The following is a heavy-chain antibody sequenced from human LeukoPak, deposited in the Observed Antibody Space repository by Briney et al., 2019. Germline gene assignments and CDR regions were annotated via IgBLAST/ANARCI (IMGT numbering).Heavy chain of an antibody. CDR2: INPSGGST. CDR3: ARDPGQLLYHFDY. V-gene: IGHV1-46*01. D-gene: IGHD2-2*02. J-gene: IGHJ4*02. Sequence: GAPVKVSCKASGYTFTSYYMHWVRQAPGQGLEWMGIINPSGGSTSYAQKFQGKVTMTRDTSTSTVYMELSSLRSEDTAVYYCARDPGQLLYHFDYWGQGTLVTVSS. CDR1: GYTFTSYY.